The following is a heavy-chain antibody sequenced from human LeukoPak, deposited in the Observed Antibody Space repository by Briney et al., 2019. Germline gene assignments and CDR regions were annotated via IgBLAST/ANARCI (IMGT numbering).Heavy chain of an antibody. CDR2: IYSSGST. D-gene: IGHD3-3*01. CDR3: ARVVVFGVVSSDYYYYYMDV. Sequence: TETLSLTCTVSGGSISSYYWSWIRQPAGKGLEWIGRIYSSGSTNYSPSLKSRVTMSVDTSKNQFSLKLSSVTAADTAVYYCARVVVFGVVSSDYYYYYMDVWGKGTTVTVSS. J-gene: IGHJ6*03. CDR1: GGSISSYY. V-gene: IGHV4-4*07.